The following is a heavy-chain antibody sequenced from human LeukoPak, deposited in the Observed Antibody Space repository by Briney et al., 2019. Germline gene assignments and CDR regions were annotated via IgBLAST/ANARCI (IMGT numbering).Heavy chain of an antibody. Sequence: GGSLRLSCAASGFTFSDYEVNWVRQAPGKGVEWVAYISTSGSTTHYADFVKGRFTISRDNAKNSLFLQMNSLRAEDTAVYYCARGAQWVIDYWGQGTLVTVSS. J-gene: IGHJ4*02. CDR1: GFTFSDYE. CDR2: ISTSGSTT. V-gene: IGHV3-48*03. CDR3: ARGAQWVIDY. D-gene: IGHD1-26*01.